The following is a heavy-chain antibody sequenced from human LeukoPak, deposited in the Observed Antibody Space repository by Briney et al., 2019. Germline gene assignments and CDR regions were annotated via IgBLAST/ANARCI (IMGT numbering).Heavy chain of an antibody. D-gene: IGHD2-15*01. J-gene: IGHJ5*02. Sequence: SETLSPTCAVYGGSFSGYYWSWIRQPPGKGLEWIGEINHSGSTNYNPSLKSRVTISVDTSKNQFSLKLSSVTAADTAVYYCARMVVVVVAAIRWFDPWGQGTLVTVSS. CDR2: INHSGST. CDR1: GGSFSGYY. V-gene: IGHV4-34*01. CDR3: ARMVVVVVAAIRWFDP.